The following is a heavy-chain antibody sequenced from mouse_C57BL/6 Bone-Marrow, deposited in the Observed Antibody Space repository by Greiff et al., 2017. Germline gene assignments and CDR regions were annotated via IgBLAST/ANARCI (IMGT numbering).Heavy chain of an antibody. CDR1: GYTFTSYW. Sequence: QVQLQQSGAELAKPGASVKLSCKASGYTFTSYWMHWVNQRPGQGLEWIGYINPSSGYNKYNQKFKDKATLTADKSSSTAYMKLSSLTYEDSAVYYCARGTRNVDYWGQGNTLTVSS. D-gene: IGHD2-13*01. J-gene: IGHJ2*01. CDR2: INPSSGYN. V-gene: IGHV1-7*01. CDR3: ARGTRNVDY.